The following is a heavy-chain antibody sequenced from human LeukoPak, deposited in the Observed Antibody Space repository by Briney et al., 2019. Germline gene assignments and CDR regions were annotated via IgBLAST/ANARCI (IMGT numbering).Heavy chain of an antibody. D-gene: IGHD2-2*01. CDR1: GGSFSGYY. V-gene: IGHV4-34*01. CDR2: INHSGST. J-gene: IGHJ4*01. Sequence: SETLSLTCAVYGGSFSGYYWSWIRQPPGKGLEWIGEINHSGSTNYNPSLKSRVTISVDTSKNQFSLKLSSVTAADTAVYYCARGTIVVVPAAMLAPFFDYWVQGTLVTVSS. CDR3: ARGTIVVVPAAMLAPFFDY.